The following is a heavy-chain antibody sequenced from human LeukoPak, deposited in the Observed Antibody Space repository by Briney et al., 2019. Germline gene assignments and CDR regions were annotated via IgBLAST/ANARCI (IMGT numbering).Heavy chain of an antibody. V-gene: IGHV6-1*01. D-gene: IGHD1-14*01. J-gene: IGHJ4*02. CDR1: GDSVSSSTSA. CDR2: TYFRSKWIH. CDR3: AKNFSPDFDY. Sequence: SQTLLLTCAISGDSVSSSTSAWSWIRQSPSRGLEWLGRTYFRSKWIHDYALSVRGRITINPDTSKNQVSLQLNSMTPEDTAIYYCAKNFSPDFDYWGQGTLVTVSS.